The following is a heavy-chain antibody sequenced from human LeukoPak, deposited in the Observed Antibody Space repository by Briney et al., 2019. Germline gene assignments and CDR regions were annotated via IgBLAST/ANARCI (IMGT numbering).Heavy chain of an antibody. Sequence: PGGSLRLSCAASGFTFSTYSMNWVRQAPGKGLEWVSYITSSSSTMFYADSVKGRFTISRDSAKNSLYLQTNSLRAEDTAVYYCARDVKSYSSGASYFDYWGQGTLVTVSS. V-gene: IGHV3-48*01. CDR2: ITSSSSTM. CDR3: ARDVKSYSSGASYFDY. D-gene: IGHD6-19*01. J-gene: IGHJ4*02. CDR1: GFTFSTYS.